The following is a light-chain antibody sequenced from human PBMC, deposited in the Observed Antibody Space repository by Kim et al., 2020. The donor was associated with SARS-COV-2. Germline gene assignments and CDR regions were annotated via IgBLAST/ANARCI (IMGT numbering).Light chain of an antibody. CDR2: EGS. V-gene: IGLV2-23*01. Sequence: QSVLPQPLSVSGSPGQTINIHCTGTSSDVGSYNLVFWYQHHPGKAPKLRIYEGSKRTSGVSNRFSGSKSGNTASLTISGLQAEDEADDYCCTYAGSGSYVFGTGPKGTFL. J-gene: IGLJ1*01. CDR3: CTYAGSGSYV. CDR1: SSDVGSYNL.